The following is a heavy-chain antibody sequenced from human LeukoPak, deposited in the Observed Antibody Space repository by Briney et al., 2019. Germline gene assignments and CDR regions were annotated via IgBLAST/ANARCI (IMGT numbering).Heavy chain of an antibody. J-gene: IGHJ3*02. Sequence: PSETLSLTCTVSGGSISSYYWSWIRQPPGKGLEWIGYIYYSGSTNYNPSLKSRVTISVDTSKNQFSLKLSSVTAADTAVYYCAGIPYCGGDCYLSVEDAFDIWGQGTMVTVSS. CDR2: IYYSGST. CDR1: GGSISSYY. CDR3: AGIPYCGGDCYLSVEDAFDI. V-gene: IGHV4-59*01. D-gene: IGHD2-21*02.